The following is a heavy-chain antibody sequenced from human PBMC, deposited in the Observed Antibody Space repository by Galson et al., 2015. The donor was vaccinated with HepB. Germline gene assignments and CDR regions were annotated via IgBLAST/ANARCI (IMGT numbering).Heavy chain of an antibody. D-gene: IGHD3-9*01. V-gene: IGHV3-11*06. CDR1: GFTFSDYY. CDR3: ARVGIGGDYDILTGYDY. CDR2: ISSSSSYT. J-gene: IGHJ4*02. Sequence: SLRLSCAASGFTFSDYYMSWIRQAPGKGLEWVSYISSSSSYTNYADSVKGRFTISRDNAKNSLYLQMNSLRAEDTAVYYCARVGIGGDYDILTGYDYWGQGTLVTVSS.